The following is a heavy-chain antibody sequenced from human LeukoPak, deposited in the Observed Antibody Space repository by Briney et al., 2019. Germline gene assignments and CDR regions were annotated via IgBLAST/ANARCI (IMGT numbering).Heavy chain of an antibody. Sequence: GASVKVSCKAFGYTFDTSSISWVRQAPGQRLEWMGWISPKNGNTNYAQKLQGRVTMTTDTSTSTAYMELRSLRSDDTAVYYCARVGYDSSVYYYYGMDVWGQGTTVTVSS. V-gene: IGHV1-18*01. CDR1: GYTFDTSS. D-gene: IGHD3-22*01. J-gene: IGHJ6*02. CDR3: ARVGYDSSVYYYYGMDV. CDR2: ISPKNGNT.